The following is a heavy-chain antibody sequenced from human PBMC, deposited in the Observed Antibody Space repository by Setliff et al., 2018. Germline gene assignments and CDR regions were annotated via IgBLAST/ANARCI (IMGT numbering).Heavy chain of an antibody. CDR3: VRVKAEAYRDDFYFYMDV. CDR2: TIPSFGST. V-gene: IGHV1-69*05. J-gene: IGHJ6*03. Sequence: GASVKVSCKASGGTFRSYGISWVRQAPGQGLEWMGGTIPSFGSTNYAQKFQDRVTIITDESTSTAYMELSSLRTEDTAVYYCVRVKAEAYRDDFYFYMDVWGKGTTVTVSS. CDR1: GGTFRSYG. D-gene: IGHD6-19*01.